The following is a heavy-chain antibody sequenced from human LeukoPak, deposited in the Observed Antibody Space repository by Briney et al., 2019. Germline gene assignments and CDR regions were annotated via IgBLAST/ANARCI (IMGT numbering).Heavy chain of an antibody. CDR2: ISSSGSTI. V-gene: IGHV3-11*04. Sequence: GGSLRFSCAASGFTFSDYYMSWIRQAPRKGLEWVSDISSSGSTIYYADSVKGRFTISRDNAKNSLYLQMNSLRAEDTAVYYCARDTTYYYDSSGYCDYWGQGTLVTVSS. D-gene: IGHD3-22*01. J-gene: IGHJ4*02. CDR1: GFTFSDYY. CDR3: ARDTTYYYDSSGYCDY.